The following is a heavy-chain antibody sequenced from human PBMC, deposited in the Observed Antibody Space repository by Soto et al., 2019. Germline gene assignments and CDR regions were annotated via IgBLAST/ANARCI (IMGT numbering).Heavy chain of an antibody. CDR3: ARRGTSGSVGLDY. CDR2: SRNKANSYLT. CDR1: GFTFSDHY. D-gene: IGHD1-26*01. Sequence: EAHLVESGGGLVQPGGSLRLSCAVSGFTFSDHYIDWVRQAPGRGLEWLGRSRNKANSYLTEYAASVKGRFTVSRDDSRNSLYLQMDSLKTEDTAMYYCARRGTSGSVGLDYWGQGTLVTVSS. V-gene: IGHV3-72*01. J-gene: IGHJ4*02.